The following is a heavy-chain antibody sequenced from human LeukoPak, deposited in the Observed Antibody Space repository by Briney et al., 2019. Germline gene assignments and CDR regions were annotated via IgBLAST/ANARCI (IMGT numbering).Heavy chain of an antibody. CDR2: IYYSGST. V-gene: IGHV4-39*07. D-gene: IGHD3-10*01. CDR1: GGSISSSSYY. J-gene: IGHJ4*02. Sequence: PSETLSLTCTVSGGSISSSSYYWGWIRQPPGKGLEWIGSIYYSGSTYYNPSLKSRVTISVDTSKNQFSLKLGSVTAADTAVYYCARDIDGDYYVSGGNFDYWGQGTLVTVSS. CDR3: ARDIDGDYYVSGGNFDY.